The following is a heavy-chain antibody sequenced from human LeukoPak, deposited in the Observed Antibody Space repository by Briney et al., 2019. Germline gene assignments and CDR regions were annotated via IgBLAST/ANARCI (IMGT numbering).Heavy chain of an antibody. J-gene: IGHJ3*02. CDR3: ARQQGEQQLVGNAFDI. V-gene: IGHV5-51*01. Sequence: PGESLKISCKGSGYSFTSYWIGWVRQMPGKGLEWMGIIYPGDSDTRYSPSFQGQVTISADKSISTAYLQWSSLKASDTAMYYCARQQGEQQLVGNAFDIWGQGTMVTVSS. D-gene: IGHD6-13*01. CDR2: IYPGDSDT. CDR1: GYSFTSYW.